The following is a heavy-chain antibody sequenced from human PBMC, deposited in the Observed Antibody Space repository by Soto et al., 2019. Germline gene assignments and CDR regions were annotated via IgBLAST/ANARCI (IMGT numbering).Heavy chain of an antibody. J-gene: IGHJ6*03. CDR2: MNPNSGNT. CDR1: GYTFTSYD. Sequence: QVQLVQSGAEVKKPGASVKVSCKASGYTFTSYDINWVRQATGQGLEWMGCMNPNSGNTGYAQKVHGSVTMTRNTSISTAYKELSSLRSEDTAVYYCARVRVRRHYYYYMDVWGKGTTVTVSS. CDR3: ARVRVRRHYYYYMDV. D-gene: IGHD3-16*02. V-gene: IGHV1-8*01.